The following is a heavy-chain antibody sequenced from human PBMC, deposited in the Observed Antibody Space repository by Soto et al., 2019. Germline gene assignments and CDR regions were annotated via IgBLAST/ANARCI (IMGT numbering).Heavy chain of an antibody. D-gene: IGHD3-10*01. Sequence: QITLKESGPTLVKPTQTLTLTCTFSGFSLSTSGMGVAWIRQPPEKALEWLAVIYWTDDQRYSPSLKSRLTITKDTSKNQVVLTMTDMDPVDTATYYCAHRKSSYYGSENTYYYGMDVWGQGTTVTVSS. V-gene: IGHV2-5*01. CDR1: GFSLSTSGMG. J-gene: IGHJ6*02. CDR3: AHRKSSYYGSENTYYYGMDV. CDR2: IYWTDDQ.